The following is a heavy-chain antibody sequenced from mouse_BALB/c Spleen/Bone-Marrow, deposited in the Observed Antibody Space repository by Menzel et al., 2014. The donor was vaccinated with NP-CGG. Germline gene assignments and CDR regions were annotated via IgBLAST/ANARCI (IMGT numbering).Heavy chain of an antibody. D-gene: IGHD2-14*01. CDR3: ARAGYRYDVGYAMDY. CDR2: ISHSGST. Sequence: VQLQQSGPSLVKPSQTLSLTCSVTGDSITSGYWNWIRKFPGNKLEYMGYISHSGSTYYNPSLKSRISITRDTSKNQYYLQLNSETTEVTAAYYCARAGYRYDVGYAMDYWGQGTSVTVSS. J-gene: IGHJ4*01. V-gene: IGHV3-8*02. CDR1: GDSITSGY.